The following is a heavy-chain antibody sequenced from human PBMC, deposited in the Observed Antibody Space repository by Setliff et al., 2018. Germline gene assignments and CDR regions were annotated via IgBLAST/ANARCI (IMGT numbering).Heavy chain of an antibody. V-gene: IGHV1-18*01. CDR1: GYTFSHSG. CDR2: ISVYTGNT. J-gene: IGHJ4*02. CDR3: SRLVRHCSKTTCQTASDAEL. D-gene: IGHD2-8*01. Sequence: ASVKVSCKASGYTFSHSGITWVRQAPGQGLEWMGWISVYTGNTNYAPKLQGRVTMTTDASTSTAYMELRGLTSDDTAVYYCSRLVRHCSKTTCQTASDAELWGQGTLVTVSS.